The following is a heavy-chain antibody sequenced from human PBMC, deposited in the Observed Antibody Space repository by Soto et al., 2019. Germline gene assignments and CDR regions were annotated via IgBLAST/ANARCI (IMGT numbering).Heavy chain of an antibody. D-gene: IGHD3-3*01. Sequence: SVKVSCKASGGTFSSYAISWVRQAPGQGLEWMGGIIPIFGTANYAQKFRGRVTITADESTSTAYMELSSLRSEDTAVYYCASVLRFLYAFDIWGQGTMVTVSS. V-gene: IGHV1-69*13. CDR2: IIPIFGTA. CDR3: ASVLRFLYAFDI. CDR1: GGTFSSYA. J-gene: IGHJ3*02.